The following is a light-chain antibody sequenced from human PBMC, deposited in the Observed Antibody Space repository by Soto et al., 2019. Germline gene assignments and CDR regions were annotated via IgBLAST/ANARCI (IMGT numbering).Light chain of an antibody. J-gene: IGLJ2*01. CDR3: GADLGSGNNVV. CDR2: VGTGGILG. V-gene: IGLV9-49*01. CDR1: SGYSNYK. Sequence: QAVVTQPPSASASLGASVTLTCTLSSGYSNYKVDWYQQRPGKGPRFVMRVGTGGILGSKGDGIPDRFSVLGSGLNRYLTIKNIQEEDESNYHCGADLGSGNNVVFGGGTKLTVL.